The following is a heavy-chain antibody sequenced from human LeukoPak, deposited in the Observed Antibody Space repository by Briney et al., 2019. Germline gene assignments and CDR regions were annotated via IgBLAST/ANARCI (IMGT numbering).Heavy chain of an antibody. V-gene: IGHV4-38-2*02. D-gene: IGHD6-13*01. Sequence: SETLSLTCTVSGYSISSGYYWGWIRQPPGKGLEWIGTFFYSGSTYYNPSLKSRVTISLDTSKNQFSLKLSSVTAADTAVYYCAPYSSSWYHMYDYWGQGTLVTVSS. J-gene: IGHJ4*02. CDR3: APYSSSWYHMYDY. CDR2: FFYSGST. CDR1: GYSISSGYY.